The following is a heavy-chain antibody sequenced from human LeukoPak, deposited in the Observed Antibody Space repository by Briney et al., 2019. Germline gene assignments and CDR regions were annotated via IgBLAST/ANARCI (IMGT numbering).Heavy chain of an antibody. CDR3: AREGGSWLPFDP. CDR2: ISSSSSYI. J-gene: IGHJ5*02. Sequence: GGSLRLSCAASGFTFSSYSMNWVRQAPGKGLEWVSSISSSSSYIYYADSVKGRFTISRDNAKNSLYLQMNSLRAEDTAVYYCAREGGSWLPFDPWGQGTLVTVSS. CDR1: GFTFSSYS. D-gene: IGHD6-13*01. V-gene: IGHV3-21*01.